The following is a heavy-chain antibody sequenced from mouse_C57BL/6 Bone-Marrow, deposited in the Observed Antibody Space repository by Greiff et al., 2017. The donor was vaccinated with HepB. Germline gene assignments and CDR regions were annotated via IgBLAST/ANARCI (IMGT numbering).Heavy chain of an antibody. J-gene: IGHJ3*01. D-gene: IGHD2-1*01. CDR3: ARGDLLWYPAWLAY. Sequence: QVQLQQSGSELRSPGSSVKLSCKDFDSEVFPIAYMSWVRQKPGHGFEWIGGILPSIGRTIYGEKFEDKATLDADTLSNTAYLELNSLTSEDSAIYYCARGDLLWYPAWLAYWGQGTLVTVSA. CDR1: DSEVFPIAY. CDR2: ILPSIGRT. V-gene: IGHV15-2*01.